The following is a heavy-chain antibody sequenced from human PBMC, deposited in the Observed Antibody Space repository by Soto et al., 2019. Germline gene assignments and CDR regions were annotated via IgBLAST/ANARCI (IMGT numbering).Heavy chain of an antibody. CDR2: IYYSGST. J-gene: IGHJ3*02. Sequence: KTSETLSLTCTVSGGSISSSSYYWGWIRQPPGKGLEWIGSIYYSGSTYYNPSLKSRVTISVDTSKNQFSLKLSSVTATDTAVYYCARGGVYYYDSSDAFDIWGQGTMVTVSS. V-gene: IGHV4-39*01. CDR1: GGSISSSSYY. CDR3: ARGGVYYYDSSDAFDI. D-gene: IGHD3-22*01.